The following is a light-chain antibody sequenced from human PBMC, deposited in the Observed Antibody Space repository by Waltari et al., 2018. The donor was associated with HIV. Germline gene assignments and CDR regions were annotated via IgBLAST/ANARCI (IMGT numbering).Light chain of an antibody. V-gene: IGLV3-21*04. CDR1: DVGSKS. J-gene: IGLJ1*01. CDR2: YDS. Sequence: SYVLTQPPSVSVAPGETARITCGGSDVGSKSVHWYQPKPGQAPMLVIFYDSDRSSEIPDRFSGFVSGNTATLTISGVEAGDEADYYCQVWDRNSNHYVFGSGTKVTVL. CDR3: QVWDRNSNHYV.